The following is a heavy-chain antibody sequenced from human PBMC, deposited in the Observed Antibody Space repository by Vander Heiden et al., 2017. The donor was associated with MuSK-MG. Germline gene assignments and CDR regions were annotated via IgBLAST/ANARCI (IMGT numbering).Heavy chain of an antibody. V-gene: IGHV3-21*01. CDR1: GFTFSSYS. Sequence: EVQLVESGGGLVKPGGSLRLSCAASGFTFSSYSMNWVRQAPGKGLEWVSSISSSSSYIYYADSVKGRFTISRDNAKNSLYLQMNSLRAEDTAVYYCARDCSSTSCPGESAFGIWGQGTMVTVSS. CDR2: ISSSSSYI. CDR3: ARDCSSTSCPGESAFGI. J-gene: IGHJ3*02. D-gene: IGHD2-2*01.